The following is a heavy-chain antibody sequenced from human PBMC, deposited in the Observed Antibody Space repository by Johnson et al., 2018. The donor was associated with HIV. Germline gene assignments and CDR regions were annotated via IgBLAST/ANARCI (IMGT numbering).Heavy chain of an antibody. D-gene: IGHD6-6*01. Sequence: QMLLVESGGGVVQPGRSLRLSCAASGFTFSSYAMHWVRQAPGKGLEWVAVILYDGTDIYYADSVKGRFTISRDNSKNTLYLQMNSLRAEDTALYYCAKDKQQLVRGGAFDIWGQGTMVTVSS. J-gene: IGHJ3*02. V-gene: IGHV3-30*04. CDR3: AKDKQQLVRGGAFDI. CDR1: GFTFSSYA. CDR2: ILYDGTDI.